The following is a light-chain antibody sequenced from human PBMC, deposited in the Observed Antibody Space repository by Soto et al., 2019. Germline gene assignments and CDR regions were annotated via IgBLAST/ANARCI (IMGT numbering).Light chain of an antibody. CDR3: QERSGWPRGT. Sequence: IVLTQSPCTLSLSPGERTTLSCRASQSISRYLACYQQKPGQGPRLLIYGASSRATGTPDRFSGSGSGTDFTLTISSLEPEDFAVYYCQERSGWPRGTFGGGTKVDIK. CDR1: QSISRY. V-gene: IGKV3-11*01. J-gene: IGKJ4*01. CDR2: GAS.